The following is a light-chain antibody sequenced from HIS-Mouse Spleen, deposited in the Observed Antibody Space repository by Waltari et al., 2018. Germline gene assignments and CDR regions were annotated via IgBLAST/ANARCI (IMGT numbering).Light chain of an antibody. CDR1: ALPKKY. CDR3: YSTDSSGNHRV. CDR2: EDS. J-gene: IGLJ2*01. Sequence: SYELTQPPSVSVSPGQTARITCSGDALPKKYAYWYQRKSGQAPVLLIYEDSKRPSGIPEGFSGSSSGTMATLTISGAQVEDEADYYCYSTDSSGNHRVFGGGTKLTVL. V-gene: IGLV3-10*01.